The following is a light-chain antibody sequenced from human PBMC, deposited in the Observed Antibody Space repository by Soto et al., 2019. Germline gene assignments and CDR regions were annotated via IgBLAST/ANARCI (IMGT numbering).Light chain of an antibody. J-gene: IGLJ7*01. V-gene: IGLV2-23*01. CDR1: SSDVGSYNL. Sequence: QSVLTQPASVSGSPGQSITISCTGTSSDVGSYNLVSWYQQHPGKAPKLIIYEGSKRPSGVSNGFSGSKSGNTATLTISGLQAEDEADYYCCSYAGTSTFVFGGGTQLTVL. CDR3: CSYAGTSTFV. CDR2: EGS.